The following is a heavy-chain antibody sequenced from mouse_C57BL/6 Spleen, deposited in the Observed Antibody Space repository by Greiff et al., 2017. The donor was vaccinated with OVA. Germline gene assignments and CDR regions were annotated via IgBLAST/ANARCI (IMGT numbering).Heavy chain of an antibody. CDR2: INYDGSST. CDR3: ARDLTGHFDY. J-gene: IGHJ2*01. D-gene: IGHD4-1*01. CDR1: GFTFSDYY. V-gene: IGHV5-16*01. Sequence: EVHLVESEGGLVQPGSSMKLSCTASGFTFSDYYMAWVRQVPEKGLEWVANINYDGSSTYYLDSLKSRFIISRDNAKNILYLQMSSLKSEDTATYYCARDLTGHFDYWGQGTTLTVSS.